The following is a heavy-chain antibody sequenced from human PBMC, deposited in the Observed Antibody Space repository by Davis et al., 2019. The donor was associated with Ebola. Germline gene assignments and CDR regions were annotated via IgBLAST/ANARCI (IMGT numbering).Heavy chain of an antibody. Sequence: SLKISCAASGFTFDDYAMHWVRHAPGKGLVWVSGISWNSGSIGYADSVKGRFTISRDNAKNSLYLQMNSLRAEDTALYYCAKDMGRGVGATDFDYWGQGTLVTVSS. D-gene: IGHD1-26*01. CDR2: ISWNSGSI. J-gene: IGHJ4*02. V-gene: IGHV3-9*01. CDR3: AKDMGRGVGATDFDY. CDR1: GFTFDDYA.